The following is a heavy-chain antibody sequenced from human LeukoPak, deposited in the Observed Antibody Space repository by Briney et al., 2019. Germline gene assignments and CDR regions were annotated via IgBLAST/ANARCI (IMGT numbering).Heavy chain of an antibody. J-gene: IGHJ4*02. Sequence: HAGGSLRLSCAASGFTFDDYAMHWVRQAPGKGLEWVSLISGDGGSTYYADSVKGRFTISRDNSKNSLYLQMNSLRTEDTASCYCAKDISWGGNSGDYWGQGTLVTVSS. V-gene: IGHV3-43*02. CDR1: GFTFDDYA. CDR3: AKDISWGGNSGDY. CDR2: ISGDGGST. D-gene: IGHD4-23*01.